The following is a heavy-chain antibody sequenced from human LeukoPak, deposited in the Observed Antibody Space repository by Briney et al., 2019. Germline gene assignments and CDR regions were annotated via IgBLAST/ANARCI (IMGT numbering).Heavy chain of an antibody. CDR3: AREGYYDSSGYDY. Sequence: GGSLRLSCAASGFTFSSYSMNWVRQAPGKGLEWVSSISSRSSYIYYADSVKGRFTISRDSAKNSLYLQMNSLRAEDTAVYYCAREGYYDSSGYDYWGQGTLVTVSS. J-gene: IGHJ4*02. CDR2: ISSRSSYI. V-gene: IGHV3-21*06. D-gene: IGHD3-22*01. CDR1: GFTFSSYS.